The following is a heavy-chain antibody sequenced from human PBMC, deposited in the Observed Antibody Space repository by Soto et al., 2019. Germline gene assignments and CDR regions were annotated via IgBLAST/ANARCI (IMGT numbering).Heavy chain of an antibody. V-gene: IGHV3-30*03. CDR1: GFTFSSYG. CDR2: ISYDGSNK. D-gene: IGHD1-26*01. CDR3: AMSPYSVSYLAYFDY. J-gene: IGHJ4*02. Sequence: QVQLVESGGGVVQPGRSLRLSCAASGFTFSSYGMHWVRQAPGKGLEWVAVISYDGSNKYYADSVKGRFTISRDNSKNPLYLQMNSLRAEDTAVYYCAMSPYSVSYLAYFDYWGQGTLVTVSS.